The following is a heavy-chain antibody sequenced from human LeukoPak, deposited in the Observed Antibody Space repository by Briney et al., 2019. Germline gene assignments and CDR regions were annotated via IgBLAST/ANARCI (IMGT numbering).Heavy chain of an antibody. CDR3: AKGVRRYCSSTSCNYFDY. J-gene: IGHJ4*02. CDR1: GFTFDDYA. Sequence: PGGSLRLSCAASGFTFDDYAMHWVRHAPGKGLEWVPGISWNSGSIGYADSVKGRFTISRDNAKNSLYLQMNSLRAEDTALYYCAKGVRRYCSSTSCNYFDYWGQGTLVTVSS. D-gene: IGHD2-2*01. CDR2: ISWNSGSI. V-gene: IGHV3-9*01.